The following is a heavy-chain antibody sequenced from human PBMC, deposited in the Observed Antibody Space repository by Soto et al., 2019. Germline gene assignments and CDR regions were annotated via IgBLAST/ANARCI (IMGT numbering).Heavy chain of an antibody. Sequence: ASVKVSCKASGYTFTGYYMHWVRQAPGQGLEWMGWINPNSGGTNYAQKFQGRVTMTRDTSISTAYMELSRLRSDDTAVYYCARAYYGGNFHWFDPWGQGTLVTVSS. D-gene: IGHD4-17*01. CDR1: GYTFTGYY. V-gene: IGHV1-2*02. CDR3: ARAYYGGNFHWFDP. J-gene: IGHJ5*02. CDR2: INPNSGGT.